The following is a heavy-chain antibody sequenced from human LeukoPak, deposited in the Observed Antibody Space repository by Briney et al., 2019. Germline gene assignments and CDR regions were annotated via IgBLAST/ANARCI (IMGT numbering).Heavy chain of an antibody. CDR2: ISASGSAT. CDR1: GFIFSNYG. D-gene: IGHD1-14*01. V-gene: IGHV3-23*01. J-gene: IGHJ4*02. Sequence: QSGGSLRLSCAASGFIFSNYGMNWVRQAPGKGLEWVAAISASGSATSYADSVRGRFTISRDNAKNSLYLQMNSLRAEDTALYYCARADTPGTTKGDRFDYWGQGTLVTVSS. CDR3: ARADTPGTTKGDRFDY.